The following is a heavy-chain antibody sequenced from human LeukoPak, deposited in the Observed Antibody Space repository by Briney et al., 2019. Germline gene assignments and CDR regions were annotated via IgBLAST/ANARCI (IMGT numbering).Heavy chain of an antibody. CDR2: IYYSGST. CDR1: GGSISSYY. Sequence: PSETLSLTCTVSGGSISSYYWTWIRQPPGKRLEWIGYIYYSGSTNYNPSLKSRVTISVDTSKNQFSLKLSSVTAADTAVYYCARGVVAAAGRTFDFWGQGTLVTVTS. V-gene: IGHV4-59*01. CDR3: ARGVVAAAGRTFDF. J-gene: IGHJ4*02. D-gene: IGHD6-13*01.